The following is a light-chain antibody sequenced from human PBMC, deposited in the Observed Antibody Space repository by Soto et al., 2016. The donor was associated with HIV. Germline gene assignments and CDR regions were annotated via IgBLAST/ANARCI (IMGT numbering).Light chain of an antibody. CDR1: QDINNY. J-gene: IGKJ4*01. Sequence: DIQMTQSPSSLSASVGDTVTITCRASQDINNYLAWFQQKPGKAPKSLIYGASTLQSGVPSRFSASGSGTEFTLTIDSLQPEDFATYYCQQLNDYPPTFGGGTKVEIE. CDR3: QQLNDYPPT. V-gene: IGKV1-16*01. CDR2: GAS.